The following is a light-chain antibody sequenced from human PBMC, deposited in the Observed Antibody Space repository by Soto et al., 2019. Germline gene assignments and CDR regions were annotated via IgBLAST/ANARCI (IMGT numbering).Light chain of an antibody. V-gene: IGLV2-14*03. Sequence: QSALTQPPSVSGSPGQSITISCTGTSSNIGSHNFVSWHQQHPGKAPKFIIYGVRNRPSGVSNRFSGSKSGNTASLTISGLQADDEADYYCRSYTSSCIWVFGGGTKLTVL. CDR2: GVR. J-gene: IGLJ3*02. CDR1: SSNIGSHNF. CDR3: RSYTSSCIWV.